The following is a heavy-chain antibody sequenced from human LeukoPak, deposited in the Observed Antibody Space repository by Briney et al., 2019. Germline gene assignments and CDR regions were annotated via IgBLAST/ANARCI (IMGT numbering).Heavy chain of an antibody. CDR3: ARDYGCPHHFDY. J-gene: IGHJ4*02. D-gene: IGHD3-10*01. CDR1: RFTFSSHD. CDR2: ITTATSSYI. V-gene: IGHV3-21*01. Sequence: GGSLRLSCAASRFTFSSHDMSWVRQAPGKGLEWVSYITTATSSYIYYADSVKGRFSISRDDAKNSLYLQMDSLRAEDTAVYYWARDYGCPHHFDYWGQGTLVTVSS.